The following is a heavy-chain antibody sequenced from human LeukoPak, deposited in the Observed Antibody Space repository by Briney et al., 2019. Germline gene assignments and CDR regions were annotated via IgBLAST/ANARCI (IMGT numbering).Heavy chain of an antibody. CDR3: ARGQFRLSDYDSSGFDY. J-gene: IGHJ4*02. D-gene: IGHD3-22*01. CDR2: ISGSGGTT. CDR1: GVTFRIYG. V-gene: IGHV3-23*01. Sequence: AGGTLRLSCAASGVTFRIYGMSWVRQAPGKGLEWVSGISGSGGTTNYADSVKGRFTISRDNSKNTLYLQMISLRAEDTAVYYCARGQFRLSDYDSSGFDYWGQGTLVTVSS.